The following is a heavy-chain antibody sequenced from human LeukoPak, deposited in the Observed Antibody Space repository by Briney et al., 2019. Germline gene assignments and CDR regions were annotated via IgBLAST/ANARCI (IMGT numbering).Heavy chain of an antibody. D-gene: IGHD3-3*02. Sequence: ASVKVSCKASEYTFTGYYMHWVRQAPGQGLEWMGWINPNSGGTNYAQKFQGRVTMTRDTSISTAYMELSRLRSDDTAAYYCARVLFSTAEDYWGQGTLVTVSS. V-gene: IGHV1-2*02. CDR3: ARVLFSTAEDY. CDR2: INPNSGGT. J-gene: IGHJ4*02. CDR1: EYTFTGYY.